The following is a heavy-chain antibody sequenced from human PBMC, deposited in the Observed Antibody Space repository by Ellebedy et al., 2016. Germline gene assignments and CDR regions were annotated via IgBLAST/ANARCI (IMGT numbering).Heavy chain of an antibody. V-gene: IGHV3-7*01. CDR2: IKQDGSEK. CDR3: ARGGYCSSTSCYTDVRVPEDS. Sequence: GGSLRLSXAASGFTFSRYWMSWVRQAPGKGLEWVANIKQDGSEKHYVDSVKGRITISRDNAKNSLYLKMNSLRAEDTAVYYCARGGYCSSTSCYTDVRVPEDSWGQGTLVTVSS. J-gene: IGHJ4*02. D-gene: IGHD2-2*02. CDR1: GFTFSRYW.